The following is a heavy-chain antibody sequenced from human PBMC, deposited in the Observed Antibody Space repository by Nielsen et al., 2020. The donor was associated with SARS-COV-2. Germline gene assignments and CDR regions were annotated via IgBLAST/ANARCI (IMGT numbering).Heavy chain of an antibody. V-gene: IGHV3-9*01. CDR2: ISWNSGSI. D-gene: IGHD6-19*01. CDR3: AKDMVSSGWYP. Sequence: GGSLRLSCAASGFTFDDYAMHWVRQAPGKGLEWVSGISWNSGSIGYADSVKGRFTISRDNAKNSLYLQMNSLRAEDTALYYCAKDMVSSGWYPWGQGTLVTVSS. CDR1: GFTFDDYA. J-gene: IGHJ5*02.